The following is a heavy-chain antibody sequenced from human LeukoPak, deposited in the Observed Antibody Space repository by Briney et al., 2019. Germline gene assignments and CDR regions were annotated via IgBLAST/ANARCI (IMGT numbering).Heavy chain of an antibody. CDR2: ISSSGTTI. J-gene: IGHJ4*02. Sequence: GGSLRLSCAASGFTFSDYYMSWIRQAPGKGLEWVSYISSSGTTIYYADSVKGRFTISRDNAKNSLYLQMNSLRAEDTAVYYCARDPITIFGVVDYWGQGTLVTDSS. V-gene: IGHV3-11*01. CDR1: GFTFSDYY. CDR3: ARDPITIFGVVDY. D-gene: IGHD3-3*01.